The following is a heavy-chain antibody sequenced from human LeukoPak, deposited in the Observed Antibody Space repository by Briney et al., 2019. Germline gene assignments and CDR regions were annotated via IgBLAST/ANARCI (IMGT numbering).Heavy chain of an antibody. D-gene: IGHD3-10*01. Sequence: ASVKVSCKASGYTFTGYYMHWVRQVPGQGLEWMGRINPNSGGTNYAQKFQGRVTMTRDTSISTAYMELSRLRSDDTAVYYCARDLRVDYYGSGSYADHWGQGTLVTVSS. J-gene: IGHJ4*02. V-gene: IGHV1-2*06. CDR3: ARDLRVDYYGSGSYADH. CDR1: GYTFTGYY. CDR2: INPNSGGT.